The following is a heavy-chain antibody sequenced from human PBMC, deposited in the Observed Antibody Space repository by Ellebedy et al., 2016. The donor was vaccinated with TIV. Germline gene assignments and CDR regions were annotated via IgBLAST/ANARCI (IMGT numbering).Heavy chain of an antibody. J-gene: IGHJ3*02. CDR2: ISYDGSNK. V-gene: IGHV3-30-3*01. CDR3: ARDGPVTQMMIVVVTKTTDAFDI. CDR1: GGTFSSYA. Sequence: SCXASGGTFSSYAMHWVRQAPGKGLEWVAVISYDGSNKYYADSVKGRFTISRDNSKNTLYLQMNSLRAEDTAVYYCARDGPVTQMMIVVVTKTTDAFDIWGQGTMVTVSS. D-gene: IGHD3-22*01.